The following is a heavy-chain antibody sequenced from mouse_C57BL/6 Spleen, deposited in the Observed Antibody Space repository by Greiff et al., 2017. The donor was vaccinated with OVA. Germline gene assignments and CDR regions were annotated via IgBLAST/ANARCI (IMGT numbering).Heavy chain of an antibody. CDR2: INPSSGYT. V-gene: IGHV1-4*01. J-gene: IGHJ3*01. CDR3: ARFTTVVPFAY. CDR1: GYTFTGYT. D-gene: IGHD1-1*01. Sequence: VQLQQSGAELARPGASVRMSCKASGYTFTGYTMHWVKQRPGQGLEWIGYINPSSGYTKYNQKFKDKATLTADKASSTAYMQLSSLTSEDSAVYYCARFTTVVPFAYWGQGTLVTVSA.